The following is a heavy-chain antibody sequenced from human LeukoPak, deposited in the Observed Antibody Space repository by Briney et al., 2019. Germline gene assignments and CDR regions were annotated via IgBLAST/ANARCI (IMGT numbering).Heavy chain of an antibody. CDR2: ISAYNGNT. CDR3: ARDSSYYYDSSGYYY. V-gene: IGHV1-18*01. Sequence: ASVKVSCKASGYTFTSYGISWVRQAPGQGLEWMGWISAYNGNTNYAQKLQGRDTMTTDTSTSTAYMELRSLRSDDTAVYYCARDSSYYYDSSGYYYWGQGTLVTVSS. CDR1: GYTFTSYG. D-gene: IGHD3-22*01. J-gene: IGHJ4*02.